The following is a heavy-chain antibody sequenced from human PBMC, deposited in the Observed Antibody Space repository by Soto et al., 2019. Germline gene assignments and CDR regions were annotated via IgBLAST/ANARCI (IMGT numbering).Heavy chain of an antibody. D-gene: IGHD2-2*01. CDR2: ISAYNGDT. CDR1: GYPFISYG. V-gene: IGHV1-18*01. Sequence: QVQLVQSGAELRKPGASVKVSFKASGYPFISYGFSWVRQAPGQGLEWLGWISAYNGDTKYEQKFQGRITMTTDTSTSTAYMELRSLKSDDTAVYYCARDVAPDAIPLPVDYWGQATLVTVSS. CDR3: ARDVAPDAIPLPVDY. J-gene: IGHJ4*02.